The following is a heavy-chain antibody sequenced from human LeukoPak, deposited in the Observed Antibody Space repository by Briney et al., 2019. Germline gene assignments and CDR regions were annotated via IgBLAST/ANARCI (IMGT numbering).Heavy chain of an antibody. V-gene: IGHV4-4*07. Sequence: SETLSLTCTVSGGSISNYYWSWIRQPAGKGLEWIGRIDKSGRTNYKSTLKSRATMSVDTPKNQFSLKINSMTAADTAVYYCAREYGDFDYWGQGTLVTVSS. CDR2: IDKSGRT. J-gene: IGHJ4*02. D-gene: IGHD4-17*01. CDR1: GGSISNYY. CDR3: AREYGDFDY.